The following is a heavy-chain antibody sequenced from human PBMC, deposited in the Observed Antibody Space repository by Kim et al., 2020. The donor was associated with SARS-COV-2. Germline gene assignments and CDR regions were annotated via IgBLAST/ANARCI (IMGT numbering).Heavy chain of an antibody. V-gene: IGHV4-39*01. CDR1: GGSISSSSYY. Sequence: SETLSLTCTVSGGSISSSSYYWGWIRQPPGKGLEWIGSIYYSGSTYYNPSLKSRVTISVDTSKNQFSLKLSSVTAADTAVYYCARHSGVLEWLSPWDYWGQGTLVTVSS. D-gene: IGHD3-3*01. CDR3: ARHSGVLEWLSPWDY. CDR2: IYYSGST. J-gene: IGHJ4*02.